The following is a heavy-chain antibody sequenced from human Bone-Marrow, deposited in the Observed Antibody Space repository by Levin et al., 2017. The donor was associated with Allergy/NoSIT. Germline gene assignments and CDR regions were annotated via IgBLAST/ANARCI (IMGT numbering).Heavy chain of an antibody. CDR1: GFAVGTYT. Sequence: GESLKISCVASGFAVGTYTLSWVRRAPGKGLEWVSSIGSRSTYINYADSVKGRFTISRDNAKNSMYMEMSSLGVEDTAMYYCVRSSGWTPPDSWGQGTLVTVSS. CDR3: VRSSGWTPPDS. J-gene: IGHJ4*02. CDR2: IGSRSTYI. D-gene: IGHD6-19*01. V-gene: IGHV3-21*06.